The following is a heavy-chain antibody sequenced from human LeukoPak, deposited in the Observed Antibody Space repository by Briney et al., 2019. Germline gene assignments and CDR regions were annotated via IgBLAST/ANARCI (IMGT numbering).Heavy chain of an antibody. V-gene: IGHV3-21*01. CDR2: INYNGIYI. D-gene: IGHD5-24*01. CDR3: ARIGPGRDGSNSFDQ. J-gene: IGHJ4*02. CDR1: GLTFSSYD. Sequence: PGGSLRLSCAASGLTFSSYDMTWVRQAPGKGQEYVSSINYNGIYIFSADSVKGRFTISRDNAKNSLYLEMNSLRVEDTAFYYCARIGPGRDGSNSFDQWGQGTLVIVSS.